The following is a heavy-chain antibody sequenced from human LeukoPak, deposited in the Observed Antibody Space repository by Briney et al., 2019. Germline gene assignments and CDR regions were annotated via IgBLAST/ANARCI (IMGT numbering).Heavy chain of an antibody. CDR1: GYTLTELS. V-gene: IGHV1-24*01. D-gene: IGHD3-10*01. Sequence: ASVKVSCKVSGYTLTELSMHWVRQAPGKGLEWMGGFDPEDGETIYAQKFQGRVTMTEDTSTDTAYMELSSLRSEDTAVYYCATAGTMVRGVIPTIDYWGQGTLVTVSS. J-gene: IGHJ4*02. CDR3: ATAGTMVRGVIPTIDY. CDR2: FDPEDGET.